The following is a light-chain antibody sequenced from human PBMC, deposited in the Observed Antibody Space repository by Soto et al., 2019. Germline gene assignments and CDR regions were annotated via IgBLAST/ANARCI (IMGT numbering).Light chain of an antibody. V-gene: IGKV3-20*01. J-gene: IGKJ1*01. CDR3: QQYGSSPRT. Sequence: EIVLTQSPGTLSLSRGERATLSCRASQSVSSGYLAWYQQKPGQAPRLLIYGASSRATGIPDRFSGSESGTDFTLTISRLEPEVFAVYYCQQYGSSPRTFGQGTKVEIK. CDR1: QSVSSGY. CDR2: GAS.